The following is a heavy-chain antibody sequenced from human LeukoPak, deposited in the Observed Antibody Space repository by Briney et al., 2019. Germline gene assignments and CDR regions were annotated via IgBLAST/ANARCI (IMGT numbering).Heavy chain of an antibody. D-gene: IGHD2-2*01. V-gene: IGHV1-46*01. CDR3: ARGGRALYCSSTSSYRFGNWFDP. CDR1: GYTFTIYY. CDR2: INPSGCST. J-gene: IGHJ5*02. Sequence: PSVNVSCEASGYTFTIYYMHWVRRAPGQGLVCVGIINPSGCSTSYAQKFQGRVTMTRDMSTSTVYMELSSLRSEDTAVYYCARGGRALYCSSTSSYRFGNWFDPWGQGTLVTVSS.